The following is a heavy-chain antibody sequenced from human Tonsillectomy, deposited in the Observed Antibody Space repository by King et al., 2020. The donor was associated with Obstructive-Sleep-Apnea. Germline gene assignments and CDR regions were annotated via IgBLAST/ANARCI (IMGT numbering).Heavy chain of an antibody. V-gene: IGHV3-23*04. D-gene: IGHD6-19*01. CDR3: GKDRAAVAGGIDY. CDR2: ISDRGENT. CDR1: GFTFSSYA. Sequence: VQLVESGGGLVQPGGSLRLSCAASGFTFSSYAMTWVRQAPGKGLEWVSTISDRGENTYYAGSVKGRLTDSRENSKNTRHLQMKSLRTEDKAIYYCGKDRAAVAGGIDYWGQGTVVTVSS. J-gene: IGHJ4*02.